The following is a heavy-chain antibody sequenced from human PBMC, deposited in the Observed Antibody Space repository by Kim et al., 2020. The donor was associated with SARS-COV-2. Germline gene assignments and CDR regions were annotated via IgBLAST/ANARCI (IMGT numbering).Heavy chain of an antibody. CDR1: GFTFSSHW. Sequence: GGSLRLSCAASGFTFSSHWMMWARQAPGKEMEWVANIKGDATEKYYVDSVKGRFTISRDNAENFLYLQMNSLRGDDTAVYYCARGLVGTWDYWGQGTLV. J-gene: IGHJ4*02. CDR3: ARGLVGTWDY. CDR2: IKGDATEK. V-gene: IGHV3-7*03. D-gene: IGHD3-9*01.